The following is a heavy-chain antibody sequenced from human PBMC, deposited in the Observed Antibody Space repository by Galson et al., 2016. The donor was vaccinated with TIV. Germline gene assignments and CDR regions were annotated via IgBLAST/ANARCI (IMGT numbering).Heavy chain of an antibody. J-gene: IGHJ6*02. V-gene: IGHV3-9*01. CDR1: GFAFDAYA. D-gene: IGHD1-14*01. Sequence: SLRLSCAASGFAFDAYAMHWVRQPPRKGLEWVSGINWSSASTGYAGSVKGRFTISRDNAKNSLYLQMHSLRPEDTALYYCAKGAKDHVYHGMDVWGQGTTVSVSS. CDR3: AKGAKDHVYHGMDV. CDR2: INWSSAST.